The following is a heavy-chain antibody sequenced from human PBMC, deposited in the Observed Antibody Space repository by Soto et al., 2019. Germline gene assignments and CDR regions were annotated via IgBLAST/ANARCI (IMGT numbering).Heavy chain of an antibody. D-gene: IGHD1-26*01. Sequence: SETLSLTCTVSGGSISSYYWSWIRQPAGKGLEWIGRIYTSGSTNYNPSLKSRVTMSVDTSKNQFSLKLSSVTAADTAVYYCAREAWIVGATKFDYWGQGTLVTVSS. CDR3: AREAWIVGATKFDY. CDR1: GGSISSYY. J-gene: IGHJ4*02. V-gene: IGHV4-4*07. CDR2: IYTSGST.